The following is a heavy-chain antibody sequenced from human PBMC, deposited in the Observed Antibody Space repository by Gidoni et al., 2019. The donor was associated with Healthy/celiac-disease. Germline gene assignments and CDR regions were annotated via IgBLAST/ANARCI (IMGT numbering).Heavy chain of an antibody. Sequence: QVQLQESGPGLVNPSETLSPTFTVPGGSISSYYWSWLRQPPGKGLEWIGYIYYSGSTNYNPSLKSRVTISVDTSKNQFSLKLSAVTAADTAVYYCARDRSGSSTLWGQGTLVTVSS. CDR2: IYYSGST. D-gene: IGHD1-26*01. CDR1: GGSISSYY. V-gene: IGHV4-59*01. J-gene: IGHJ4*02. CDR3: ARDRSGSSTL.